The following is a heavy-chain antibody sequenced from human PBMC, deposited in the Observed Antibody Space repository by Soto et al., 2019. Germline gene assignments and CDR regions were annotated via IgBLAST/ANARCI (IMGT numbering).Heavy chain of an antibody. CDR1: GFAFSNYE. CDR3: ARESFSASPNFFDY. Sequence: EVQLVESGGGLVQPGGSLRLSCAASGFAFSNYEMNWVRQAPGKGLEWVSYISLSGSTIYYADSVKGRFTISRDDAKNSLYLQMNSLRADDTAVYYCARESFSASPNFFDYWGQGTLVNVSS. CDR2: ISLSGSTI. J-gene: IGHJ4*02. V-gene: IGHV3-48*03. D-gene: IGHD3-3*02.